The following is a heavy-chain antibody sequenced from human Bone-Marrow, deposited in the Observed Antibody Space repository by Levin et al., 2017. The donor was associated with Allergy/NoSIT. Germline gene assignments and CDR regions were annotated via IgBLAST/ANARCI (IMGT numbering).Heavy chain of an antibody. Sequence: PGGSLRLSCATSGFSFSIYSMNWVRQAPGKGLEWISSIRYSTNYIYYADSVKGRFTISRDNAKNSTYLQMNSLRAEDTAVYYCARQRDGGITGYSDYWGQGTLVTVSS. CDR1: GFSFSIYS. J-gene: IGHJ4*02. D-gene: IGHD5-24*01. CDR3: ARQRDGGITGYSDY. V-gene: IGHV3-21*01. CDR2: IRYSTNYI.